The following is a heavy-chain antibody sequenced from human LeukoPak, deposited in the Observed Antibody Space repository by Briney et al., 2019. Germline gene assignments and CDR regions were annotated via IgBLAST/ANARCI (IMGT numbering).Heavy chain of an antibody. Sequence: GGSLRLSCAISGFTVSSNYMNWVRQAPGKGLEWVSVIYSSGSTHYADSVKGRFTISRDNSKNTLYLQMNSLRAEDTAVYYCASLVVPDYYYMDVWGKGTTVTVSS. V-gene: IGHV3-53*01. CDR2: IYSSGST. J-gene: IGHJ6*03. CDR1: GFTVSSNY. D-gene: IGHD2-2*01. CDR3: ASLVVPDYYYMDV.